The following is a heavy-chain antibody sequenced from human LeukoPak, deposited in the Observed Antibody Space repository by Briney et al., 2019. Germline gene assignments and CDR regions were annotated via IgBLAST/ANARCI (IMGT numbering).Heavy chain of an antibody. J-gene: IGHJ6*02. V-gene: IGHV1-69*13. CDR3: ARISLGTIWGYYYGMDV. CDR1: GGTFSSYS. D-gene: IGHD3-16*01. CDR2: IIPIFDTA. Sequence: SVKVSCKASGGTFSSYSISWVRQAPGQGLEWMGGIIPIFDTADYAQKFQGRVTITADESTSTAYMELSSLRSEDTAVFYCARISLGTIWGYYYGMDVWGQGTTVTDSS.